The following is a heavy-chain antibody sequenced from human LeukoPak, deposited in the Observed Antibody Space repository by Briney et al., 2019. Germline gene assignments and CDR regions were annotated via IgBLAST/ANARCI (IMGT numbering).Heavy chain of an antibody. CDR2: IKADGSEK. CDR1: GFTFSDYW. J-gene: IGHJ4*02. Sequence: GGSLRLSCAASGFTFSDYWMSWVRQAPGKGLEWVANIKADGSEKHYVDSVKGRSTISRDNAKNSLYLQMNSLRAEDTAVYYCATNWNYRFDYWGQGTLVTVSS. V-gene: IGHV3-7*01. CDR3: ATNWNYRFDY. D-gene: IGHD1-7*01.